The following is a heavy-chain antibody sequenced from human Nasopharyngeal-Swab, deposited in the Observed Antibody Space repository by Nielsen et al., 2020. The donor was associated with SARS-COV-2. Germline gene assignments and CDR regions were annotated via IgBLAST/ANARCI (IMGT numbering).Heavy chain of an antibody. CDR2: ISSSSSYT. D-gene: IGHD3-10*01. Sequence: GGSLRLSCAASGFTFSDYYMSWIRQAPGKGLEWVSYISSSSSYTNYADSVKGRFTISRDNAKNSLYLQMNSLRADDTAVYYCARGSIRGIIISDFDYGGQGTLVTRLL. J-gene: IGHJ4*02. CDR1: GFTFSDYY. CDR3: ARGSIRGIIISDFDY. V-gene: IGHV3-11*05.